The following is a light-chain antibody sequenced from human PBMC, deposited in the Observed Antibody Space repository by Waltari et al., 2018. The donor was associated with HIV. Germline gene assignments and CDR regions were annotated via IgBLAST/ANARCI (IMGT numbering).Light chain of an antibody. CDR3: HSRDSSGNLWV. CDR1: TLRSYS. CDR2: DKA. Sequence: SSELTQDPAVSVALGQTVRITYQGDTLRSYSASWYQQKPGQAPVLVMYDKANRPSGIPDRFSGSSSGNTVSLTITGAQAEDEADYYCHSRDSSGNLWVFGGGTMVTVL. J-gene: IGLJ3*02. V-gene: IGLV3-19*01.